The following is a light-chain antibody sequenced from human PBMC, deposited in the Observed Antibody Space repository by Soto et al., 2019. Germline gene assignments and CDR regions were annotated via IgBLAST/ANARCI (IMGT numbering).Light chain of an antibody. CDR2: DVS. CDR3: CSYTTTTSRV. J-gene: IGLJ1*01. CDR1: SSDVGHYNY. V-gene: IGLV2-14*03. Sequence: QSALTQPASVSGSPGQSITISCTGTSSDVGHYNYVSWYQQHPGNAPKLVIYDVSIRASGVSDRFSGSKSGNTASLTISGLQAEDEADYYCCSYTTTTSRVFGTWTKLTVL.